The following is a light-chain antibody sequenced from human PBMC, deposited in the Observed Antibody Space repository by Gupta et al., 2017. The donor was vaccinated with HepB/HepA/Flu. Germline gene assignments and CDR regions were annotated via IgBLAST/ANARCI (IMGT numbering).Light chain of an antibody. CDR1: QAISNY. Sequence: DFHLTQSPSFLSASVGDRVTITCRASQAISNYFAWYQQKPGKAPKLLIYGAFNWETGVPSRFSGSGYGKEFTLTISSRQPEDLASYYCQQRKNYPPWTFGQGTKVEIK. CDR2: GAF. CDR3: QQRKNYPPWT. V-gene: IGKV1-9*01. J-gene: IGKJ1*01.